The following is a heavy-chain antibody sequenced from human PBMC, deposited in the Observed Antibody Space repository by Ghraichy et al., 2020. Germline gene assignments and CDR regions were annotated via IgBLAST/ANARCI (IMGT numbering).Heavy chain of an antibody. CDR3: ASFMGYCTTTSCYDSYSFDY. J-gene: IGHJ4*02. CDR1: GGSISNTNW. V-gene: IGHV4-4*02. Sequence: ESLNISCAVSGGSISNTNWWSWVRQPPGKGLEWIGEIYHSGSTNYNPSLKSRVTISVDKSKNQFSLKVTSVTAADTAVYYCASFMGYCTTTSCYDSYSFDYWGQGTLVTVSS. D-gene: IGHD2-2*01. CDR2: IYHSGST.